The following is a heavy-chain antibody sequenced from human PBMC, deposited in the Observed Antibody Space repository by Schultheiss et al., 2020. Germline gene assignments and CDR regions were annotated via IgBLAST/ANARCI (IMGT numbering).Heavy chain of an antibody. D-gene: IGHD3-22*01. CDR1: GFSLSTSGVG. CDR3: TRSNSSGPLDS. CDR2: IDWDDDK. Sequence: SGPTLVKPTQTLTLTCTFSGFSLSTSGVGVGWIRQPPGKALEWLARIDWDDDKYYSTSLKSRLTISKDTSKNQVVLTMTNMDPVDTATYYCTRSNSSGPLDSWGQGNLGTVSS. V-gene: IGHV2-70*12. J-gene: IGHJ4*02.